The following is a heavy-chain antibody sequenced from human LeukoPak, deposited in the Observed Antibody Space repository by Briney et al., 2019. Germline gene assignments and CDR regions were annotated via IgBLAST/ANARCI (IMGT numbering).Heavy chain of an antibody. CDR2: ISSSSSYI. J-gene: IGHJ4*02. D-gene: IGHD3-16*02. CDR3: ARDLELRLGELSPYDY. Sequence: GGSLRLSCAASGFTFSSYSMNWVRQAPGKGLEWVSSISSSSSYIYYADSVKGRFTISRDNAKNSLYLQMNSLRAEDTAVYYCARDLELRLGELSPYDYWGQGTLVTVSS. V-gene: IGHV3-21*01. CDR1: GFTFSSYS.